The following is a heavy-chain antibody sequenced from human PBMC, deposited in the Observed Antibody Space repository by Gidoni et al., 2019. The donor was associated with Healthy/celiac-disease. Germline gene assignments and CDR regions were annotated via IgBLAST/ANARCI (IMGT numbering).Heavy chain of an antibody. Sequence: QVQLVESGGGVVQPGRSLRLSCAASGFTFSSYAMHWVRQAPGKGLEWVAVISYDGSNKYYADSVKGRFTISRDNSKNTLYLQMNSLRAEDTAVYYCARDVSPDGELKLFDPWGQGTLVTVSS. CDR3: ARDVSPDGELKLFDP. V-gene: IGHV3-30-3*01. D-gene: IGHD3-10*01. CDR1: GFTFSSYA. J-gene: IGHJ5*02. CDR2: ISYDGSNK.